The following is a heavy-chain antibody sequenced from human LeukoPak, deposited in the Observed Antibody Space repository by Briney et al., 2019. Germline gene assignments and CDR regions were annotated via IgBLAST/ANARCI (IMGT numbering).Heavy chain of an antibody. CDR3: ARGLDYYDSSGYYPKQGYYFDY. J-gene: IGHJ4*02. CDR2: IYYSGST. Sequence: PSETLSLTCTVSGGSISSYYWSWIRQPPGKGLEWIGYIYYSGSTNYNPSLKSRVTISVDTSKNQFSLKLSSVTAADTAVYYCARGLDYYDSSGYYPKQGYYFDYWGQGTLVTVSS. D-gene: IGHD3-22*01. V-gene: IGHV4-59*08. CDR1: GGSISSYY.